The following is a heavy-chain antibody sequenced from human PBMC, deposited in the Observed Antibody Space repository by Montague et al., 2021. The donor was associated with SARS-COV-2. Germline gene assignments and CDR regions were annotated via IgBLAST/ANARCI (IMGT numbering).Heavy chain of an antibody. Sequence: SLRLSCAASGFTFRSHWMHWVRQVPEKGLVWVSRIDNDGSSTNYVDSVKGRFTISRDNAKNTLDLQMNSLRVEDTAVYYCARGVGITIFCDLSLEGDYYYSMDVWGQGTAVTVSS. CDR1: GFTFRSHW. CDR2: IDNDGSST. CDR3: ARGVGITIFCDLSLEGDYYYSMDV. J-gene: IGHJ6*02. V-gene: IGHV3-74*01. D-gene: IGHD3-3*01.